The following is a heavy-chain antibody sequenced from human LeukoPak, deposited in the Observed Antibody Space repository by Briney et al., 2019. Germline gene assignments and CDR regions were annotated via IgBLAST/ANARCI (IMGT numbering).Heavy chain of an antibody. V-gene: IGHV3-7*01. CDR2: IKQDGSEK. CDR1: GFTFSSYW. D-gene: IGHD3-10*01. Sequence: PGGSLRLSCAASGFTFSSYWMSWVRQAPGKGLEWVANIKQDGSEKSYVDSVKGRFTISRDNAKNSLYLQMSSLRAEDTAVYYCATDMVREYDHWGQGTLVTVSS. J-gene: IGHJ4*02. CDR3: ATDMVREYDH.